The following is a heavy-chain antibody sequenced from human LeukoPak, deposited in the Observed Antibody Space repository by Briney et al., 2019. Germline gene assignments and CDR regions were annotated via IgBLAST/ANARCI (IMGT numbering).Heavy chain of an antibody. D-gene: IGHD3-22*01. J-gene: IGHJ4*02. Sequence: GGSLRLSCAASGFTFSNYAMSWVRQAPGKGLEYVSAISSNGGSTYYANSVKGRFTISRDNSKNTLYLQMDSLRAEDMAVYYCARDRYYDSSGPIDYWGQGTLVTVSS. CDR2: ISSNGGST. CDR1: GFTFSNYA. CDR3: ARDRYYDSSGPIDY. V-gene: IGHV3-64*01.